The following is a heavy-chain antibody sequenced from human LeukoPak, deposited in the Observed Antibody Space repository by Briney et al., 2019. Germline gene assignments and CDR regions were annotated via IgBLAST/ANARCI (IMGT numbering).Heavy chain of an antibody. V-gene: IGHV3-30-3*01. CDR2: ISYDGTNE. CDR3: AREGDNNKWYRFQH. D-gene: IGHD2-2*01. J-gene: IGHJ1*01. Sequence: GGSLRLSGAASGFAFGSYAMHWVRQAPGKGLEWVALISYDGTNEYYADSVKGRFTISRDNSKNTLYLQMNSLRAEDTTLYYCAREGDNNKWYRFQHWGQGTLVTVSS. CDR1: GFAFGSYA.